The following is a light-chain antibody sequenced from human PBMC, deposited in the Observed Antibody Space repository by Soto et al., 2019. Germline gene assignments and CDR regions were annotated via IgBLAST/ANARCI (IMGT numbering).Light chain of an antibody. Sequence: QSALTQPRSVSGSPGQSVTISCTGTSSDIGGYNYVSWYQQHPDKAPKLMIYDVSKRPSGVPDRFSGSKSGNTASLTISGLQDEDEAEYYCSSYAGSSNVFGTGTKVTVL. V-gene: IGLV2-11*01. J-gene: IGLJ1*01. CDR2: DVS. CDR1: SSDIGGYNY. CDR3: SSYAGSSNV.